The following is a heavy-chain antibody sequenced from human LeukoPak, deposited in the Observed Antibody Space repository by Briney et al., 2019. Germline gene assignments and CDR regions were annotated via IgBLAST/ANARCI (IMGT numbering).Heavy chain of an antibody. CDR2: IYTSGST. CDR1: GGSISSYY. CDR3: AGVARYYDILTGYYLGAFDI. V-gene: IGHV4-4*07. D-gene: IGHD3-9*01. Sequence: SETLSLTCTVSGGSISSYYWSWIRQPAGKGLEWIGRIYTSGSTNYNPSLKSRVTMSVDTSKNQFSLKLSSVTAADTAVYYCAGVARYYDILTGYYLGAFDIWGQGTMVTVSS. J-gene: IGHJ3*02.